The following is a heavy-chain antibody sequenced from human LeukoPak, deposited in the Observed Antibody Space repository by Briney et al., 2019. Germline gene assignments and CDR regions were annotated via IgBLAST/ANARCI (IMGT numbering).Heavy chain of an antibody. J-gene: IGHJ4*02. Sequence: GGSLRLSCAASGFTFSSYWMSWVRQAPGKGLEWVANIKQDGSEKCYVDSVKGRFTISRDNAKNSLYLLMNSLRTEDTAVYYCSREDCSGGTCYNSIDYWGQGTLVTVSS. CDR3: SREDCSGGTCYNSIDY. CDR1: GFTFSSYW. D-gene: IGHD2-15*01. V-gene: IGHV3-7*01. CDR2: IKQDGSEK.